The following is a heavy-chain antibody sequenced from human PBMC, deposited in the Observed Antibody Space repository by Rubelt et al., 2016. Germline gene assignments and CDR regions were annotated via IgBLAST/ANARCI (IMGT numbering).Heavy chain of an antibody. Sequence: ISWLRQMPGKGLEWMGRIDPSDSYTNYSPSFQGHVTIPADKSISTAYLQWRSLKASDTARYYCARRYSSSRSYYYGMDVWGQGTTVTVSS. V-gene: IGHV5-10-1*01. CDR2: IDPSDSYT. J-gene: IGHJ6*02. CDR3: ARRYSSSRSYYYGMDV. D-gene: IGHD6-6*01.